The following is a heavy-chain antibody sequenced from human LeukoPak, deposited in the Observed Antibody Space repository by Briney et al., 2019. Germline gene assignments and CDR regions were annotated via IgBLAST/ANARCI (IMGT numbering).Heavy chain of an antibody. D-gene: IGHD6-19*01. CDR1: GLTFSSYG. CDR3: AKDLSSSGWYRRHYYGMDV. Sequence: GGSLRLSCAASGLTFSSYGMHWVRQAPGKGLEWVAVISYDGSNKYYADSVKGRFTISRDNSKNTLYLQMNSLRAEDTAVYYCAKDLSSSGWYRRHYYGMDVWGQGTTVTVSS. CDR2: ISYDGSNK. V-gene: IGHV3-30*18. J-gene: IGHJ6*02.